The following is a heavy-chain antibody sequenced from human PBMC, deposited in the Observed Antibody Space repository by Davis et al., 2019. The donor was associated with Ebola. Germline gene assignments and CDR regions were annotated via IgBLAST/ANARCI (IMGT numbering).Heavy chain of an antibody. Sequence: PGGSLRLSCAASGFTFSSHAMHWVRQAPGKGLEWVSFMWFDGSNKYYADSVKGRFTISRDNSKNTLYLQMNSLRVEDTAVYYCARDSLGGYNYMSGFDYWGQGTLVTVSS. D-gene: IGHD5-18*01. V-gene: IGHV3-33*01. CDR2: MWFDGSNK. CDR3: ARDSLGGYNYMSGFDY. CDR1: GFTFSSHA. J-gene: IGHJ4*02.